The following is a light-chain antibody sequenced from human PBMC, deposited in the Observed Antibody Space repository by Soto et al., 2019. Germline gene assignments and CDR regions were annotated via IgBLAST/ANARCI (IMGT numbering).Light chain of an antibody. V-gene: IGKV3-20*01. CDR2: GGS. CDR3: QQYGSLPRT. Sequence: EIVLTQSPGTLSLSPGERATLSCRASQSVSSSYLGWYQQKPGQAPRLLIYGGSSRATGIPDRFRGSGSGTDFTLTISRLEPEDFAVYYCQQYGSLPRTFGQGTKLEIK. CDR1: QSVSSSY. J-gene: IGKJ2*01.